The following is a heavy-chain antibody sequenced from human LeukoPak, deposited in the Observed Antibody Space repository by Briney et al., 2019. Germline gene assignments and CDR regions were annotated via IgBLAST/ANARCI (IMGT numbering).Heavy chain of an antibody. Sequence: ASVKVSCKASGGTFSSYAISWVRQAPGQGLEWMGGIIPIFGTANYAQKFQGRVTITADESTSTAYMELSSLRSEDTAVYYCARSIVATTYFDYWGQGTLVTVSS. CDR1: GGTFSSYA. CDR3: ARSIVATTYFDY. D-gene: IGHD5-12*01. CDR2: IIPIFGTA. J-gene: IGHJ4*02. V-gene: IGHV1-69*13.